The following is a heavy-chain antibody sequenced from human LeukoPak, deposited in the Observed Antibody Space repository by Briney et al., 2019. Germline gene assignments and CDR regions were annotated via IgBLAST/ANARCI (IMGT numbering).Heavy chain of an antibody. Sequence: GGSLRLSCAASGFTFRSYGMDWVRQAPGKGLAWVAVISYDGSTKNHADSVKGRFTISRDNSKNTLYLEMNSLRAEDTAVYYCARDVMRDDGFDIWGQGTMVTVSS. CDR3: ARDVMRDDGFDI. CDR2: ISYDGSTK. V-gene: IGHV3-30*19. J-gene: IGHJ3*02. CDR1: GFTFRSYG. D-gene: IGHD2-21*01.